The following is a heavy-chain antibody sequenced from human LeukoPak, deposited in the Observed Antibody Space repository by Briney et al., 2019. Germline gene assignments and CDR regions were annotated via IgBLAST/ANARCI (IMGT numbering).Heavy chain of an antibody. CDR3: ARDYGDYVFDY. D-gene: IGHD4-17*01. V-gene: IGHV1-46*01. CDR1: GYTFTGYY. CDR2: INPSGGST. J-gene: IGHJ4*02. Sequence: GASVKVSCKASGYTFTGYYMHWVRQAPGQGLEWMGIINPSGGSTSYAQKFQGRVTMTRDTSTSTVYMELSSLRSEDTAVYYCARDYGDYVFDYWGQGTLVTVSS.